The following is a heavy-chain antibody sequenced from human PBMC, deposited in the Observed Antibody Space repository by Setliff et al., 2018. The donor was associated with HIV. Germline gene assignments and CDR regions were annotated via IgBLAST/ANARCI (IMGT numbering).Heavy chain of an antibody. J-gene: IGHJ6*03. CDR3: ARDRGDYYYYMDV. Sequence: GGSLRLSCAASGFTFSDYYMSWLRQAPGKGLEWVSYISRDGNTIYYADYVRGRFTISRDNAKNSLYLQMDRLRVEDTAIYYCARDRGDYYYYMDVWGKGTTVTVSS. CDR2: ISRDGNTI. CDR1: GFTFSDYY. V-gene: IGHV3-11*01.